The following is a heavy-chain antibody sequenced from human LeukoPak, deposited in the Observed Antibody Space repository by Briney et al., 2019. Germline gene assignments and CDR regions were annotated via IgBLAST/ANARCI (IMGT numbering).Heavy chain of an antibody. V-gene: IGHV4-4*02. CDR3: SRESGAFSPFGY. CDR1: GGSISGTNW. J-gene: IGHJ4*02. Sequence: SGTLSLTCDVSGGSISGTNWWSWVRQSPGQGLEWIGEISLSGRTNYNPSLQSRVTMSLDESKNQLSLDLVSVTAADTAVYYCSRESGAFSPFGYWGQGTLVTVHS. D-gene: IGHD1-26*01. CDR2: ISLSGRT.